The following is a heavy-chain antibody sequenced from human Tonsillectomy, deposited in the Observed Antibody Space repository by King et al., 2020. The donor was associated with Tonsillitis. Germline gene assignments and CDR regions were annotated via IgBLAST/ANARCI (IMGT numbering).Heavy chain of an antibody. J-gene: IGHJ6*02. CDR3: ARESRGYSGYDTYYYYGMDV. V-gene: IGHV3-74*01. D-gene: IGHD5-12*01. CDR2: INSDGGST. CDR1: GFTFSSYW. Sequence: DVQLVESGGGLVQPGGSLRLSCAASGFTFSSYWMHWVRQAPGKGLVWVSRINSDGGSTSYADSVKGRFTISRDNAKNTLYLQMNSLRAEDTAVYYCARESRGYSGYDTYYYYGMDVWGQGTTVTVSS.